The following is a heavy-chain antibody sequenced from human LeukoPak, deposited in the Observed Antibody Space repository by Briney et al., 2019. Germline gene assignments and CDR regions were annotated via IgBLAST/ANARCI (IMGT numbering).Heavy chain of an antibody. Sequence: ASVKVSCKASGYTFTGYYMHWVRQAPGQGLEWVGWINPNSGGTNYAQKFQGRVTMTRDTSISTAYMELSRLRSDDTAVYYCAVISGYDDSFDYWGQGTLVTVSS. J-gene: IGHJ4*02. CDR3: AVISGYDDSFDY. D-gene: IGHD5-12*01. CDR1: GYTFTGYY. CDR2: INPNSGGT. V-gene: IGHV1-2*02.